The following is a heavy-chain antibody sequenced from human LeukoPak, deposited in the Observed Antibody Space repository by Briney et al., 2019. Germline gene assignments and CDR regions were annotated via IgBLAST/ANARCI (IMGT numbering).Heavy chain of an antibody. CDR3: AHGGIYFLDH. CDR1: GFTFRSHG. J-gene: IGHJ4*02. D-gene: IGHD1-26*01. CDR2: ISGSGDT. V-gene: IGHV3-23*01. Sequence: GGSLRLSCAASGFTFRSHGMSWVRQAPGKGLEWVSAISGSGDTYYADSVKGRFTISRDISKNTLYPQMNSLRAEDTAVYYCAHGGIYFLDHWGQGALVTVSS.